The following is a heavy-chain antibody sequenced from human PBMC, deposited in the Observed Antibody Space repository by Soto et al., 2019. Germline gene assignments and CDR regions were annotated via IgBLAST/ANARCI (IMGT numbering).Heavy chain of an antibody. CDR3: ARVPHEYWTSYWFDP. D-gene: IGHD3-3*01. CDR1: GSNFNIYG. J-gene: IGHJ5*02. V-gene: IGHV1-18*01. Sequence: ASVKVSCKASGSNFNIYGINWVRQAPGQGLELMGWISAYDGKTTYAEKFQGRVTMTTDASTSTAYMELRSLRSDDTAVYYCARVPHEYWTSYWFDPWGQGNLVTVSS. CDR2: ISAYDGKT.